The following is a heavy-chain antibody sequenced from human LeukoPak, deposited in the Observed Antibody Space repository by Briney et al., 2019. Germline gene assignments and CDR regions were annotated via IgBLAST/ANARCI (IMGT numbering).Heavy chain of an antibody. CDR1: GYTFTGYY. CDR2: ISAYNGNT. J-gene: IGHJ4*02. D-gene: IGHD5-18*01. Sequence: GASVKVSCKASGYTFTGYYMHWVRQAPGQGLEWMGWISAYNGNTNYAQKLQGRVTMTTDTSTSTAYMELRSLRSDDTAVYYCARERGYSYGYPLFDYWGQGTLVTVSS. CDR3: ARERGYSYGYPLFDY. V-gene: IGHV1-18*04.